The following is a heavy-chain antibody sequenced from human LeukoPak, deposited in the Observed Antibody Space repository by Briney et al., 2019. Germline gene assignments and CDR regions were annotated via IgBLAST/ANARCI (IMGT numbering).Heavy chain of an antibody. CDR3: ARDGDYEDYYYGMDV. D-gene: IGHD4-17*01. V-gene: IGHV3-33*01. Sequence: PGGSLRLSCAASGFTFSSYGMHWVRQAPGKGLEWVAVIWYDGNNKYYADSVKGRFTISRDNSKNTLYLQMNSLRAEDTAVYYCARDGDYEDYYYGMDVWGQGTTVTVSS. CDR1: GFTFSSYG. J-gene: IGHJ6*02. CDR2: IWYDGNNK.